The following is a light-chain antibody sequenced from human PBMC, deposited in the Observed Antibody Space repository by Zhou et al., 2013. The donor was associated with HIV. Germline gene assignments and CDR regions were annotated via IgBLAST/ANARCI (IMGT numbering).Light chain of an antibody. CDR2: KAS. V-gene: IGKV1-5*03. J-gene: IGKJ5*01. CDR3: QQYNSQ. CDR1: QSISNW. Sequence: DIQMTQSPSTLSASVGDRVTITCRASQSISNWLAWCQQKPGKAPKLLIYKASSLQSGVPSRFSGSGSGTEFTLTISSLQPDDFATYYCQQYNSQFGQGTRLEIK.